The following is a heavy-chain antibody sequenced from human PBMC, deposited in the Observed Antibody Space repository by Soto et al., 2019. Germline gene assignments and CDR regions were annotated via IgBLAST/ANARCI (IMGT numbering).Heavy chain of an antibody. CDR2: ISAYNGNT. Sequence: QVQLVQSGAEVKKPGASVKVSCKASGYTFTSYGISWVRQAPGQGLEWMGWISAYNGNTNYAQKLQGRVTMTTDTSTSTAYMELRSLRSDDTAVYYCSCLDVDTEHLSSAHYGMDVWGQGTTVTVSS. V-gene: IGHV1-18*01. D-gene: IGHD5-18*01. CDR3: SCLDVDTEHLSSAHYGMDV. J-gene: IGHJ6*02. CDR1: GYTFTSYG.